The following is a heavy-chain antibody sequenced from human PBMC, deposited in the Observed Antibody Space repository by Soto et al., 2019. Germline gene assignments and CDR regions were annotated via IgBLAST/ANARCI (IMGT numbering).Heavy chain of an antibody. CDR2: ISAYNGNT. CDR3: WRESSRGITSH. J-gene: IGHJ4*02. D-gene: IGHD3-16*02. CDR1: GYTFTSYG. V-gene: IGHV1-18*01. Sequence: QVQLVQSGAEVKKPGASVKVSCKASGYTFTSYGISWVRQAPGQGLEWMGWISAYNGNTNYAQKLEGRVTMTTNTCTSTAYMELRSLRCDDRAVYYCWRESSRGITSHWGKGPLGTVS.